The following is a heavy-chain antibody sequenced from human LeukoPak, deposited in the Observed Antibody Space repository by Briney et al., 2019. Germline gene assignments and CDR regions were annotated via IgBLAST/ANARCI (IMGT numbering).Heavy chain of an antibody. Sequence: PGGSLRLSCAASGFTLSSYAMSWVRQAPGKGLEWVSAISGSGGSTYYADSVKGRFTISRDNSKNTLYLQMNSLRAEDTAVYYCAKSITMIVVVPYYFDYWGQGTLVTVSS. D-gene: IGHD3-22*01. CDR3: AKSITMIVVVPYYFDY. CDR2: ISGSGGST. V-gene: IGHV3-23*01. CDR1: GFTLSSYA. J-gene: IGHJ4*02.